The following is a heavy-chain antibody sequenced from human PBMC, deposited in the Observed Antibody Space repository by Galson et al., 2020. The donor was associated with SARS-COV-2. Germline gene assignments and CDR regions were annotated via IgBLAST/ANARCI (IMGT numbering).Heavy chain of an antibody. CDR2: IRRKVSGATT. J-gene: IGHJ4*02. D-gene: IGHD3-10*01. CDR3: ARESGAFTLIRGDVDS. CDR1: GFSFGDYS. Sequence: GASLRLSCTASGFSFGDYSMSWFRQAPGKGLEWVSFIRRKVSGATTEYAASVKGRFTMSRDDSKNIAYLQMNSLKIEDTAVYYCARESGAFTLIRGDVDSWGQGTLVTVSS. V-gene: IGHV3-49*03.